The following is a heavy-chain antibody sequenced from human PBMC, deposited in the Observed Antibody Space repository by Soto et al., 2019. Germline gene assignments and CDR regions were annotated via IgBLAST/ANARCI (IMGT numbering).Heavy chain of an antibody. D-gene: IGHD2-2*01. Sequence: EASVKVSCKASGYTFTSYYMHWVRQAPGQGLEWMGIINPSGGSTSYAQKFQGRVTMTRDTSTSTVYMELSSLRSEDTAVYYCARDKGCSSTSCPHWAYYYYYYYMDVWGKGTTVTVSS. CDR1: GYTFTSYY. V-gene: IGHV1-46*03. J-gene: IGHJ6*03. CDR3: ARDKGCSSTSCPHWAYYYYYYYMDV. CDR2: INPSGGST.